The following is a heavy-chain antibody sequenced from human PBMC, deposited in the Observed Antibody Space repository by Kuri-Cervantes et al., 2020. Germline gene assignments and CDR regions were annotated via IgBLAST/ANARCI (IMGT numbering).Heavy chain of an antibody. Sequence: GESLKISCAASGFTFSNYGMHWVRQAPGKGLEWVALIWYDGSNKYYADSVKGRLTISRDNSKDMLYLQLDSLTTEDTAVYLCAREAYTSGRAGCFDIWGQGTVVTVSS. D-gene: IGHD3-22*01. V-gene: IGHV3-33*08. CDR1: GFTFSNYG. J-gene: IGHJ3*02. CDR3: AREAYTSGRAGCFDI. CDR2: IWYDGSNK.